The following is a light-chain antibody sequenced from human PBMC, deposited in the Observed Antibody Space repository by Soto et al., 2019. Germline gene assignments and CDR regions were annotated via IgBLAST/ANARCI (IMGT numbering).Light chain of an antibody. CDR1: QSISSR. J-gene: IGKJ1*01. CDR3: LQYNSYPWT. Sequence: DIQMTQSPSTLSASVGDRVTITCRASQSISSRLAWYQQKPGKAPKLMIYKASSLESGVPSRFSGSGSGTDFILTISSLQPDDFATYYCLQYNSYPWTFGQGTKVEIK. CDR2: KAS. V-gene: IGKV1-5*03.